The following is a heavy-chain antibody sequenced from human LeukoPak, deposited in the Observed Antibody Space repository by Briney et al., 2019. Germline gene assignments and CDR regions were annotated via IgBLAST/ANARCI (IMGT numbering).Heavy chain of an antibody. CDR3: AKVAGGSSGWFDP. Sequence: GGSLRLSCAASGFTFRSFAMSWVRQAPGKGLEWVSSMTGSGGSTYYADSVKGRFTVSRDTSKNTLYLQMNSLRAEDTAVYYCAKVAGGSSGWFDPWGQGTLVTVSS. V-gene: IGHV3-23*01. CDR1: GFTFRSFA. J-gene: IGHJ5*02. D-gene: IGHD1-26*01. CDR2: MTGSGGST.